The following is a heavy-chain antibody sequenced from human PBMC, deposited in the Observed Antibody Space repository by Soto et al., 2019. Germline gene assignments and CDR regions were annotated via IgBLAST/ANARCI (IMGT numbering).Heavy chain of an antibody. CDR2: IYYSGST. CDR1: GGSISSGGYY. Sequence: SETLSLTCTVSGGSISSGGYYWSWIRQHPGKGLEWIGYIYYSGSTYYNPSLKSRVTISVDTSKNQFSLKLSSVTAADTAVYYCARDTMVRGVLSWFDPWGQGTLVTVSS. D-gene: IGHD3-10*01. CDR3: ARDTMVRGVLSWFDP. V-gene: IGHV4-31*03. J-gene: IGHJ5*02.